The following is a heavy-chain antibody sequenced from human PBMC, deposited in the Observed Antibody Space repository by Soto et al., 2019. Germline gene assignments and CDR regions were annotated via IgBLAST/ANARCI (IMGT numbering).Heavy chain of an antibody. CDR3: ASHCSSTSCYRSPLCGMDV. J-gene: IGHJ6*02. CDR1: GYTFTSYG. Sequence: ASVKVSCKASGYTFTSYGISWVRQAPGQGLEWMGWISAYNGNTNYAQKLQGRVTMTTDTSTSTAYMELRSLRSDDTAVYYCASHCSSTSCYRSPLCGMDVWGQGTTVTVSS. D-gene: IGHD2-2*02. V-gene: IGHV1-18*04. CDR2: ISAYNGNT.